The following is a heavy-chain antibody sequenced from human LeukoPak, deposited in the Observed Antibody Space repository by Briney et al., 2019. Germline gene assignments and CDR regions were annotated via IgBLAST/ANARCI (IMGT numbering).Heavy chain of an antibody. CDR3: ARDIPSDFWSGYYTFYYYYGMDV. V-gene: IGHV3-30*04. D-gene: IGHD3-3*01. Sequence: GGSLRLSCAASGFTFSSYAMHWVRQAPGKGLEWVAVISYDGSNKYYADSVKGRFTISRDNSKNTLYLQMNRLRAEDTAVYYCARDIPSDFWSGYYTFYYYYGMDVWGQGTTVTVSS. J-gene: IGHJ6*02. CDR1: GFTFSSYA. CDR2: ISYDGSNK.